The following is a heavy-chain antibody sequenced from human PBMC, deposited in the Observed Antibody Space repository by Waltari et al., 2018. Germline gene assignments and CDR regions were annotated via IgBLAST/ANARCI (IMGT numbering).Heavy chain of an antibody. CDR1: GGSLSTGGYY. Sequence: QVRLQESGPGMVKSSQTLSLPCTVSGGSLSTGGYYLTWIRHLPGKGLEWIGYVYFTGSTLYNPALASRLSITVDTSKNQFSLNLESVRPADTAVYYCARVGTLAFDFWGQGTEVAVSS. CDR3: ARVGTLAFDF. J-gene: IGHJ3*01. CDR2: VYFTGST. D-gene: IGHD3-10*01. V-gene: IGHV4-31*03.